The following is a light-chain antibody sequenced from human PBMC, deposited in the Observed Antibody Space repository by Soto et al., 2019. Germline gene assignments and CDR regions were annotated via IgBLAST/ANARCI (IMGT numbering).Light chain of an antibody. CDR1: SSDVGGYNY. J-gene: IGLJ1*01. CDR2: EVS. CDR3: SSYAGSYSFGV. V-gene: IGLV2-8*01. Sequence: QSSLTQPPSASGSPGQSVTISCTGTSSDVGGYNYVSWYQQHPGKAPKLMIFEVSKRPSGVPDRFSGSKSDNTASLTVSWLQAEDEADYYCSSYAGSYSFGVFGTGTKVTVL.